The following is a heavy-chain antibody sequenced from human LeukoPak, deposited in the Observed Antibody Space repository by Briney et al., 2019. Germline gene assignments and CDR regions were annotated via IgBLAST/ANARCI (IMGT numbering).Heavy chain of an antibody. CDR2: IKQDGSEK. Sequence: GGSLRLSCAASGFTFSNYWMTWVRQAPGKGLEWVADIKQDGSEKLYVKSVRGRFTISRDNAKMSLFLQMNSLRAEDAAVYYCARDNGVVHGVYYMDVWGKGTTVTVS. V-gene: IGHV3-7*01. D-gene: IGHD3-3*01. CDR3: ARDNGVVHGVYYMDV. CDR1: GFTFSNYW. J-gene: IGHJ6*03.